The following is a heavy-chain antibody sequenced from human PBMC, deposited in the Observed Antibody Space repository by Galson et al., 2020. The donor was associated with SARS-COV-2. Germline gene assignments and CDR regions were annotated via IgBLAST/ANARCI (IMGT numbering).Heavy chain of an antibody. CDR1: GFSLSTSGMC. Sequence: SGPTLVKPTQTLTLTCTFSGFSLSTSGMCVSWIRQPPGKALEWLALIDWDDDKYYSTSLKTRLTISKDTSKNQVVLTMTNMDPVDTATYYVELLHAIFDLNYYYYYGMYVWGQGPTVTVSS. CDR2: IDWDDDK. J-gene: IGHJ6*02. CDR3: ELLHAIFDLNYYYYYGMYV. V-gene: IGHV2-70*01. D-gene: IGHD3-3*01.